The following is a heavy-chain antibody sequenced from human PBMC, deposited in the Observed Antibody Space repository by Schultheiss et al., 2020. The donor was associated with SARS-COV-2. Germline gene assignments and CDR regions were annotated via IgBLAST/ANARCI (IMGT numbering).Heavy chain of an antibody. D-gene: IGHD3-22*01. J-gene: IGHJ4*02. Sequence: ASVKVSCKASGYTFIGYYMHWVRQAPGQGLEWMGRINPNSGGTNYAQKFQGRVTMTRDTSISTAYMELSRLRSDDTAVYYCARPYYYDSSGYYDPYYFDYWGQGTLVTVSS. CDR2: INPNSGGT. V-gene: IGHV1-2*06. CDR1: GYTFIGYY. CDR3: ARPYYYDSSGYYDPYYFDY.